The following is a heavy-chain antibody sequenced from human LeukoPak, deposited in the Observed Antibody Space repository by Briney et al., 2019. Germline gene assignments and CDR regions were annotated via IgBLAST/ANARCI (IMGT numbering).Heavy chain of an antibody. CDR2: ISWNSGSI. J-gene: IGHJ3*02. Sequence: PGGSLRLSCAASGFTFDNYAMHWVRQPPGKGLEWVSGISWNSGSIGYADSVKGRFTISRDNAKNSLYLQMNSLRAEDTAVYYCARETPTSTSPMLNAFDIWGQGTMVTVSS. V-gene: IGHV3-9*01. D-gene: IGHD2-2*01. CDR1: GFTFDNYA. CDR3: ARETPTSTSPMLNAFDI.